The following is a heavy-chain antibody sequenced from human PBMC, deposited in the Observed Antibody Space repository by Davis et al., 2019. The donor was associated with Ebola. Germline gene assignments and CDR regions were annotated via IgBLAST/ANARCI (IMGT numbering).Heavy chain of an antibody. Sequence: PGGSLRLSCAASGFTFSSYSMNWVRQAPGKGLEWVSSISSSSSYIYYADSVKGRFTISRDNSKNTLYLQMNSLRAEDTAVYYCAKGMSYDSSGYPLYGMDVWGQGTTVTVSS. V-gene: IGHV3-21*01. D-gene: IGHD3-22*01. CDR2: ISSSSSYI. J-gene: IGHJ6*02. CDR1: GFTFSSYS. CDR3: AKGMSYDSSGYPLYGMDV.